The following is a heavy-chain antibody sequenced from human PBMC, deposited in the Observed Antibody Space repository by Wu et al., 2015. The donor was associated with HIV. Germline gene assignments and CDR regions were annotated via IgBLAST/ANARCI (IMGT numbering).Heavy chain of an antibody. Sequence: QVQLVQSGAEVKKPGASVKVSCKASGYTFTTYGITWVRQAPGQGLEWMGWISSYNGNTNYAQKLQGRVTMTTDTSTSTAYMELRSLRSDDTAVYYCARVQARITMIVVVTNDAFDIWGQGTMVTVSS. CDR3: ARVQARITMIVVVTNDAFDI. CDR1: GYTFTTYG. J-gene: IGHJ3*02. D-gene: IGHD3-22*01. V-gene: IGHV1-18*01. CDR2: ISSYNGNT.